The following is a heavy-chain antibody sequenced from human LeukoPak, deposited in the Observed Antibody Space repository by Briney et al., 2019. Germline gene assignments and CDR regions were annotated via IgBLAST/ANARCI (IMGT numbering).Heavy chain of an antibody. D-gene: IGHD3-10*01. CDR3: ARRLGLGFGEYSNNWFDP. CDR2: IRFEGITK. V-gene: IGHV3-33*08. J-gene: IGHJ5*02. CDR1: GFIFSRYG. Sequence: GGTLRLSCAASGFIFSRYGMSWVRQAPGKGLEWVSYIRFEGITKYYADSVKGRFTISRDNAKNSLYLQMNSLRAEDTAVYYCARRLGLGFGEYSNNWFDPWGQGTLVTVSS.